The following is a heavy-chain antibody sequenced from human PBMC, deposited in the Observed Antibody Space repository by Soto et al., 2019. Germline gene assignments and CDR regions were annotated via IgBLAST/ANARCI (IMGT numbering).Heavy chain of an antibody. CDR1: GFTFSSYA. D-gene: IGHD3-3*01. Sequence: EVQLLESGGGLVQPGGSLRLSCAASGFTFSSYAMSWVRQAPGKGLEWVSAISGSGGSTYYADSVKGRFTISRDNSKNTLYLQMNSVRAEDTAVYYCAKVDTTIFGVVNSMDVWGQGTTVTVSS. V-gene: IGHV3-23*01. J-gene: IGHJ6*02. CDR2: ISGSGGST. CDR3: AKVDTTIFGVVNSMDV.